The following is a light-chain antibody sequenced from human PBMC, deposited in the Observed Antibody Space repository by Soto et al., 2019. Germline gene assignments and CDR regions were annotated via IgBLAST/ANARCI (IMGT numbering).Light chain of an antibody. V-gene: IGKV3D-20*02. J-gene: IGKJ3*01. CDR2: GAS. CDR3: QQRGTWPAT. CDR1: QSISSTY. Sequence: EILVTPSPGTLSLSPGERVTLSCMASQSISSTYLAWYQQTPGQAPRLLIYGASTRAIAIPARFSASGSGTDFTLTISSLEDEDSAVYSCQQRGTWPATLRPGTTVDIK.